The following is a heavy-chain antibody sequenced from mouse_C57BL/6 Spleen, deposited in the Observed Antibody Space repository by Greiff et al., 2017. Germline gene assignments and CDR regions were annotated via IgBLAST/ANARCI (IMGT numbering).Heavy chain of an antibody. CDR2: IYPGSGST. CDR3: ARDGYYLYAMDY. CDR1: GYTFTSYW. J-gene: IGHJ4*01. Sequence: QVQLHQPGAELVKPGASVKMSCKASGYTFTSYWITWVKQRPGQGLEWIGDIYPGSGSTNYNEKFKSKATLTVDTSSSTAYMQLSSLTSEDSAVYYCARDGYYLYAMDYWGQGTSVTVSS. D-gene: IGHD2-3*01. V-gene: IGHV1-55*01.